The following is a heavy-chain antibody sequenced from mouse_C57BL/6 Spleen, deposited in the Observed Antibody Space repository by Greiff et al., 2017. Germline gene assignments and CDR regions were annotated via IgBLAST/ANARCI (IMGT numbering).Heavy chain of an antibody. CDR3: ARNWEGPMDY. Sequence: EVQLVESGGDLVQPGGSLKLSCAASGFTFSSYGMSWVRQTPDKRLEWVATISSGGSYTYYPDSVKGRFTISRDNAKNTLYLQMSSLKSEDTAMYYCARNWEGPMDYWGQGTSVTVSS. J-gene: IGHJ4*01. CDR2: ISSGGSYT. CDR1: GFTFSSYG. D-gene: IGHD4-1*01. V-gene: IGHV5-6*01.